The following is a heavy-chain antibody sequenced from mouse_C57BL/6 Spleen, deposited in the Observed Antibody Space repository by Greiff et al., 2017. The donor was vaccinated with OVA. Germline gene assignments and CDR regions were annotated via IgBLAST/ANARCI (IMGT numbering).Heavy chain of an antibody. D-gene: IGHD2-3*01. CDR3: ARDRNDGYYEFAY. V-gene: IGHV5-4*01. CDR1: GFTFSSYA. CDR2: ISDGGSYT. Sequence: EVKVVESGGGLVKPGGSLKLSGAASGFTFSSYAMSWVRQTPEKRLEWVATISDGGSYTYYPDNVKGRFTISRDNAKNNLYLQMSHLKSEDTAMYYCARDRNDGYYEFAYWGQGTLVTVSA. J-gene: IGHJ3*01.